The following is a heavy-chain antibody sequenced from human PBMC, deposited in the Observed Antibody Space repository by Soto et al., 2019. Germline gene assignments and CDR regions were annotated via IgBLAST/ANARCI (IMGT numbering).Heavy chain of an antibody. CDR2: IIPILGIA. Sequence: QVQLVQSGVEVKKPGSSVKVSCKASGGTFSSYTISWLRQAPGQGLEWMGRIIPILGIANYAQKFHGRVTITADKSTSTAYMELSSLRAEDTAVYYCAYGDYGDYWVQGTLVTVSS. V-gene: IGHV1-69*02. J-gene: IGHJ4*02. CDR3: AYGDYGDY. CDR1: GGTFSSYT. D-gene: IGHD4-17*01.